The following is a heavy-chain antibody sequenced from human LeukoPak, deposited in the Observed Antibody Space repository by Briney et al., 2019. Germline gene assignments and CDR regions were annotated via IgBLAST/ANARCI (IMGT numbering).Heavy chain of an antibody. D-gene: IGHD5-12*01. CDR3: ARVSGGYGNF. CDR1: GGSITSSSYY. J-gene: IGHJ4*02. V-gene: IGHV4-39*07. CDR2: IYYSGST. Sequence: PSETLSLTCTVSGGSITSSSYYWGWIRQPPGKGLEWDGRIYYSGSTYYNPSLKSRVTISVDTSKNQFFLRLSSVTAADTAVYYCARVSGGYGNFWGQGTLVTVSS.